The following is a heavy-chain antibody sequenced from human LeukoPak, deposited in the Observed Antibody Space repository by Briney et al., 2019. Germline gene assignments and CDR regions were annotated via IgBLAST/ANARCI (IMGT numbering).Heavy chain of an antibody. J-gene: IGHJ5*02. CDR3: ARAYSSVSNVWFDP. V-gene: IGHV4-59*01. D-gene: IGHD3-22*01. Sequence: SETLSLTCTVSGGSISSYYWTWIRQPPGKGLEWIGYMYYSGGTNYNPSLKSRVTVSVDTSKNQFSLKMSSVTAADTAVYYCARAYSSVSNVWFDPWGRGTLVTVSS. CDR2: MYYSGGT. CDR1: GGSISSYY.